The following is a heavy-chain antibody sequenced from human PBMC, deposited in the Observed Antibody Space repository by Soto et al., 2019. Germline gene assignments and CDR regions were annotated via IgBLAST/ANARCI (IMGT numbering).Heavy chain of an antibody. CDR1: GGSVSSYY. D-gene: IGHD4-17*01. J-gene: IGHJ4*02. Sequence: QVQLQESGPGLVKPSETLSLTCTVSGGSVSSYYWSWIRQPPGKGLEWIGYIYYSGSSNSNPSLTSRVTLSVDTSKNQFSLKLSSVTAADTAVYYCARSPRATVTTFDYWGQGTLVTVSS. CDR2: IYYSGSS. CDR3: ARSPRATVTTFDY. V-gene: IGHV4-59*02.